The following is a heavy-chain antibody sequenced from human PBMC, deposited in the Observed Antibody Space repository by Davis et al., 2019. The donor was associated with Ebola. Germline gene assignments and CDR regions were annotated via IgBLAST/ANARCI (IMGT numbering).Heavy chain of an antibody. J-gene: IGHJ5*02. CDR3: ARHKLGYCSSTSCYPDYSNSHYNWFDP. CDR2: IYYSGST. CDR1: GGSISSSSYY. Sequence: SETLSLTCTVSGGSISSSSYYWGWIRQPPGKGLEWIGSIYYSGSTYYNPSLKSRVTISVDTSKNQFSLKLSSVTAADTAVYYCARHKLGYCSSTSCYPDYSNSHYNWFDPWGQGTLVTVSS. V-gene: IGHV4-39*01. D-gene: IGHD2-2*01.